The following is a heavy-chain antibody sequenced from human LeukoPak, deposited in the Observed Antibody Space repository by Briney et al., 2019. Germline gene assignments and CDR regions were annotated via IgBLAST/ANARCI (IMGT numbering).Heavy chain of an antibody. J-gene: IGHJ3*02. CDR2: IKQDGSEK. D-gene: IGHD1-26*01. Sequence: GGSLRLSCAASGFTFSSYAMSWVRQAPGKGLEWVANIKQDGSEKYYVDSVKGRFTISRDNAKNSLYLQMNSLRAEDTAVYYCARDEAEYSGSYDIWGQGTMVTVSS. CDR3: ARDEAEYSGSYDI. V-gene: IGHV3-7*01. CDR1: GFTFSSYA.